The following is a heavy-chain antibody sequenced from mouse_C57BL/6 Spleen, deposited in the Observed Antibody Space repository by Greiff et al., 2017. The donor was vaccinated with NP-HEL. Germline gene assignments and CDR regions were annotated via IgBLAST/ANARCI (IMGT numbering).Heavy chain of an antibody. D-gene: IGHD2-13*01. CDR1: GYTFTDYY. V-gene: IGHV1-26*01. CDR3: ASQGLYYGGYFDV. Sequence: VQLQQSGPELVKPGASVKISCKASGYTFTDYYMNWVKQSHGKSLEWIGDINPNNGGTSYNQKFKGKATLTVDKSSSTAYMELRSLTSEDSAVYYCASQGLYYGGYFDVWGTGTTVTVSS. J-gene: IGHJ1*03. CDR2: INPNNGGT.